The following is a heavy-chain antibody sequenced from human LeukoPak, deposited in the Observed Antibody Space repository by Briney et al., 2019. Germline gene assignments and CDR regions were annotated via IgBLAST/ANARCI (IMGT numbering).Heavy chain of an antibody. J-gene: IGHJ3*02. Sequence: PGGPLRLSCAASGFTFSSYAMSWVRQAPGKGLEWVSAISGSGGSTYYADSVKGRFTISRDNSKNTLYLQMNSLRAEDTAVYYCAKDFYSSSSHDAFDIWGQGTMVTVSS. CDR3: AKDFYSSSSHDAFDI. V-gene: IGHV3-23*01. CDR2: ISGSGGST. D-gene: IGHD6-6*01. CDR1: GFTFSSYA.